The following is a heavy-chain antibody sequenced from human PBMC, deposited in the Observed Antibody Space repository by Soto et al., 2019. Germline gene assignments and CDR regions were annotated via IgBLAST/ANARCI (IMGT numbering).Heavy chain of an antibody. CDR2: IKPDGSEK. J-gene: IGHJ6*02. CDR3: AREYYFGMDV. Sequence: GGSLRLSCAASGFTFSSHWMRWVRQAPGKRLEWVANIKPDGSEKYYVDSVKGRFTISRDNAKNSLHLQMNSLRADDTAVYYCAREYYFGMDVWGQGTSVTVSS. V-gene: IGHV3-7*04. CDR1: GFTFSSHW.